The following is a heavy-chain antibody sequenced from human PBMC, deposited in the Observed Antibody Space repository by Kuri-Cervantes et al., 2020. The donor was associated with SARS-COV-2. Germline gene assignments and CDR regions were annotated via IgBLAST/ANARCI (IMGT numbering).Heavy chain of an antibody. Sequence: SQTLSLTCAVSGELFSGYYWSWIRQSPGKGLEWIGEINPSGSTNYNPSLKSRVVILVDRSQKQFSVRLSSLTAADTAVYYCARTYGLLRYVYYMDVWGKGTAVTVSS. V-gene: IGHV4-34*01. CDR1: GELFSGYY. CDR2: INPSGST. CDR3: ARTYGLLRYVYYMDV. J-gene: IGHJ6*03. D-gene: IGHD3-22*01.